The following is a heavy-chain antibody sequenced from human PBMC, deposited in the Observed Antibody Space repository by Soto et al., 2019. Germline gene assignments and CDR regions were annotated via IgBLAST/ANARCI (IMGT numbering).Heavy chain of an antibody. CDR3: ARQRRYYYDSSGYHDY. J-gene: IGHJ4*02. V-gene: IGHV4-39*01. Sequence: SETLSLTCSVSGGSTSSSTYYWGWIRQPPGKGLEWIGSVYYSGSTFYNPSLKNRVTISVDTSKNQFSLRLSSVTAADTAVYYCARQRRYYYDSSGYHDYWGQGTLVTVSS. D-gene: IGHD3-22*01. CDR2: VYYSGST. CDR1: GGSTSSSTYY.